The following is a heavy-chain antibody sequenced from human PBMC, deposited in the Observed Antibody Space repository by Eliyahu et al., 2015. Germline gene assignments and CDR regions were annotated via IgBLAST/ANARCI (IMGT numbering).Heavy chain of an antibody. Sequence: QLQLQESGPGLVKPSETLSLTCPVSXXSLSSSSYYWGWIRQPPGKGLEWIGSIYYSGSTYYNPSLKSRVTISVDTSKNQFSLKLSSVTAADTAVYYCARIQSELGTYYFDYWGQGTLVTVSS. CDR3: ARIQSELGTYYFDY. D-gene: IGHD7-27*01. CDR2: IYYSGST. CDR1: XXSLSSSSYY. V-gene: IGHV4-39*07. J-gene: IGHJ4*02.